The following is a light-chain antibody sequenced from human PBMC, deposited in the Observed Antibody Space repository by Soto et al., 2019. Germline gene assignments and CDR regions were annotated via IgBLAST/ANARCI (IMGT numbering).Light chain of an antibody. CDR1: SSNTGAGYV. J-gene: IGLJ2*01. CDR2: GNS. CDR3: QSYDSSRSGWGV. V-gene: IGLV1-40*01. Sequence: QSVLTQPPSVSGAPGQRVTISCTGSSSNTGAGYVVHWYQQLPGTAPKLLIHGNSNRPSGVPDRFSGSKSGASASLAITALQAEDEADYYCQSYDSSRSGWGVFGGGTKLTVL.